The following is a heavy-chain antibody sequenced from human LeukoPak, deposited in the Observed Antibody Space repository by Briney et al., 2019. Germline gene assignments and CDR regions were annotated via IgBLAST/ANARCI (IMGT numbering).Heavy chain of an antibody. D-gene: IGHD2-21*01. J-gene: IGHJ4*02. CDR1: GFTFSSEE. V-gene: IGHV3-48*03. CDR2: ISGSGKTI. CDR3: AREGGVAF. Sequence: PGGSLRLSCAATGFTFSSEEMNWVRQAPGKGLEWVSYISGSGKTIYYADSVKGRFTISRDNAKNSLYLQMNNLRAEDTAVYYCAREGGVAFWGQGTLVTVSS.